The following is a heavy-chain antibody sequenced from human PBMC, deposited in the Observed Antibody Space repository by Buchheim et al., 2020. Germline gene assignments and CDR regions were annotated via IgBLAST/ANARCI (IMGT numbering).Heavy chain of an antibody. CDR3: AKSGSYSPVYFYYYGMDV. D-gene: IGHD1-26*01. CDR1: GFTFSSYG. Sequence: QVQLVESGGGVVQPGRSLRLSCAASGFTFSSYGMHWVRQAPGKGLEWVAVISYDGSNKYYADSVKGRFTISRDNSKNTLYLQMNSLGAEDTAVYYCAKSGSYSPVYFYYYGMDVWGQGTT. J-gene: IGHJ6*02. V-gene: IGHV3-30*18. CDR2: ISYDGSNK.